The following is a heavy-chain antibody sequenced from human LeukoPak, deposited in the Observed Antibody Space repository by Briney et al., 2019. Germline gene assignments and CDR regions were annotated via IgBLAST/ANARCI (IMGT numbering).Heavy chain of an antibody. CDR3: ARGRKYTSGYRVTELGSGYSDY. CDR1: GYTFTSYY. Sequence: ASVKVSCKASGYTFTSYYMHWVRQAPGQGLEWMGIINPSGGSTSYAQKFQGRVTMTRDMSTSTVYMELSSLRSEDTAVYYCARGRKYTSGYRVTELGSGYSDYWGQGTLVTVSS. J-gene: IGHJ4*02. V-gene: IGHV1-46*01. D-gene: IGHD5-18*01. CDR2: INPSGGST.